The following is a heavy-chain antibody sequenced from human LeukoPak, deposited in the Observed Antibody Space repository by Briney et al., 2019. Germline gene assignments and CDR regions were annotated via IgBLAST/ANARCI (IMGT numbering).Heavy chain of an antibody. Sequence: SETLSLTCAVYGGSFSGYYWSWIRQPPGKGLEWIGEINHSGSTNYNPSLKSRVTISVDTSKNQFSLKLSSVTAADTAIYYCARHVFTVIVVGYYFDYWGQGTLVTVSS. CDR3: ARHVFTVIVVGYYFDY. D-gene: IGHD3-22*01. CDR1: GGSFSGYY. V-gene: IGHV4-34*01. CDR2: INHSGST. J-gene: IGHJ4*02.